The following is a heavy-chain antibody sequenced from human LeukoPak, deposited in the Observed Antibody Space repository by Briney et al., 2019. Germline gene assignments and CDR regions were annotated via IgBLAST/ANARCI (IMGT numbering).Heavy chain of an antibody. Sequence: PSETLSLTCVVSGGSIRNYYWSWIRQPAGKGLQWIGRVYSSGSTNYNPSLRGRVSMSVDTSKNQFSLKLSSVTAADTATYYCARGAYYYASSGFFTFHIWGQGTMVTVSS. CDR2: VYSSGST. J-gene: IGHJ3*02. D-gene: IGHD3-22*01. V-gene: IGHV4-4*07. CDR1: GGSIRNYY. CDR3: ARGAYYYASSGFFTFHI.